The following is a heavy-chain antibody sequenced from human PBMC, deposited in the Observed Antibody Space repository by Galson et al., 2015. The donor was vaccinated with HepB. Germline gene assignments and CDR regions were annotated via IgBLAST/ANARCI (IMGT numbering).Heavy chain of an antibody. V-gene: IGHV3-7*04. CDR3: ARVRGFGLAIKGYFDY. J-gene: IGHJ4*02. CDR2: IKNDGSEE. D-gene: IGHD3-16*01. Sequence: SLRLSCAASGFTFSYFWMGWVRQAPGKGLEWVAKIKNDGSEEYYVDSVKGRVAISRDNAKNSLYLQMNSLRVEDTAAYFCARVRGFGLAIKGYFDYWGQGALVTVSS. CDR1: GFTFSYFW.